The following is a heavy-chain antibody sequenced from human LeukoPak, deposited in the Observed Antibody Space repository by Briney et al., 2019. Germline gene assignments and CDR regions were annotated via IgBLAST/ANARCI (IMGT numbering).Heavy chain of an antibody. CDR2: IYPGDSDT. J-gene: IGHJ4*02. CDR3: ARRHYYDSSGYYPPDY. CDR1: GYSFTSYW. Sequence: GESLKISCKGPGYSFTSYWIGWVRQMPGKGLEWMGIIYPGDSDTRYSPSFQGQVTISADKSISTAYLQWSSLKASDTAMYYCARRHYYDSSGYYPPDYWGQGTLVTVSS. V-gene: IGHV5-51*01. D-gene: IGHD3-22*01.